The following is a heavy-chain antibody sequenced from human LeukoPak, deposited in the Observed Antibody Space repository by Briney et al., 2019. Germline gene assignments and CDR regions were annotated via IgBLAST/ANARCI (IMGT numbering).Heavy chain of an antibody. CDR1: GGSISSGGYY. CDR3: ARGGWLRTVYYFDY. D-gene: IGHD5-12*01. J-gene: IGHJ4*02. Sequence: SETLSLTCTVSGGSISSGGYYWSWIRQHPGKGLEWIGYVYSSGSTTYNPSLKSRITISVDTSKNQFSLKLSSVTAADTAVYYCARGGWLRTVYYFDYWGQGILVTVSS. V-gene: IGHV4-61*08. CDR2: VYSSGST.